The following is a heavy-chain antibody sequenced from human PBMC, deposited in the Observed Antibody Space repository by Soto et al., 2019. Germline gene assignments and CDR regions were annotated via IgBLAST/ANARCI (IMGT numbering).Heavy chain of an antibody. CDR2: INPSGGST. CDR3: ARAPGNGKLLWFGRGDTPYGVDV. CDR1: GYTFTSYY. J-gene: IGHJ6*02. Sequence: GAAVKVSCKASGYTFTSYYMHWVRQAPGQGLEWMGIINPSGGSTSYAQKFQGRVTMTRDTSTSTVYMELSSLRSEDTAVYYCARAPGNGKLLWFGRGDTPYGVDVWGQGTTVTVSS. V-gene: IGHV1-46*03. D-gene: IGHD3-10*01.